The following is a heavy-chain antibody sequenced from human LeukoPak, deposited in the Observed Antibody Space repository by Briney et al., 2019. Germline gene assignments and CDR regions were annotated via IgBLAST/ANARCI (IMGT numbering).Heavy chain of an antibody. J-gene: IGHJ4*02. CDR2: ISGSGGST. V-gene: IGHV3-23*01. CDR1: GFTFSSYA. Sequence: GGSLRLSCAASGFTFSSYAMSWVRQAPGKGLEWVSAISGSGGSTYYADSVKGRFTISRDNSKNTQYLQMNSLRAEDTAVYYCAKDKAVAATPYYFDYWGQGTLVTVSS. D-gene: IGHD6-19*01. CDR3: AKDKAVAATPYYFDY.